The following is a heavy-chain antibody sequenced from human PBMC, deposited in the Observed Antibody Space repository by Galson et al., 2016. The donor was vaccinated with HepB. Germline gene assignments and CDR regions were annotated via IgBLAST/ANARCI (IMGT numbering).Heavy chain of an antibody. CDR1: GFIFSSYG. Sequence: SLRLSCAASGFIFSSYGMHWVRQAPGKGLEWVSFIWYDGSNKYYADSVKGRLTISRDNSKNTLYLQMNNLRVEDTAVYYCARNHGMVTNYNFYYWGQGALVTVSS. CDR3: ARNHGMVTNYNFYY. D-gene: IGHD3-3*01. CDR2: IWYDGSNK. V-gene: IGHV3-33*01. J-gene: IGHJ4*02.